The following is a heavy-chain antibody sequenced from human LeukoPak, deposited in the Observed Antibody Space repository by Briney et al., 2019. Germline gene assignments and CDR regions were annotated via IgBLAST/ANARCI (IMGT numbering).Heavy chain of an antibody. J-gene: IGHJ4*02. CDR2: ISPNSGDT. Sequence: ASVKVSCKASGYTFTGHYMHWVRQAPGQGLEWMGWISPNSGDTDYAQRFQGRVTMTRDASISTAYMELSSLTSDDTAVYYCARVRIAGATTWEYWGQGTLVTVSS. D-gene: IGHD1-26*01. CDR1: GYTFTGHY. CDR3: ARVRIAGATTWEY. V-gene: IGHV1-2*02.